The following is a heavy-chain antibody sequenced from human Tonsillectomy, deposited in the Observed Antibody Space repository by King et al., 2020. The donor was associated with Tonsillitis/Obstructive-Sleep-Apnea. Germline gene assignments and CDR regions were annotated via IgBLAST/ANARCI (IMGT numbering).Heavy chain of an antibody. J-gene: IGHJ4*02. Sequence: VQLVESGGGLVQPGGSLRLSCAASGFTVSSNHMSWVRQAPGKGLEWVSAIYSGGNRHYADSVKGRFTISRDNSKNTLYVQMNSLRAEDTAVYYCARGLVNPGYFDYWGQGTLVTVSS. D-gene: IGHD3-16*02. CDR2: IYSGGNR. CDR1: GFTVSSNH. V-gene: IGHV3-66*01. CDR3: ARGLVNPGYFDY.